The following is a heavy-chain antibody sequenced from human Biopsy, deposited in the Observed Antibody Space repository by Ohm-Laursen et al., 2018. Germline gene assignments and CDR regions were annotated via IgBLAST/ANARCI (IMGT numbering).Heavy chain of an antibody. Sequence: PGTLSLTCTVSGDSINSSYWSWIRQAPGKGLEWIGFISNSGNTNYNPSLKSRVTISADTSKNQFSLKLGSVTVADTAVFYCARRGSGSRSFDYWGQGSLVTVSS. CDR3: ARRGSGSRSFDY. J-gene: IGHJ4*02. D-gene: IGHD2-15*01. V-gene: IGHV4-59*08. CDR2: ISNSGNT. CDR1: GDSINSSY.